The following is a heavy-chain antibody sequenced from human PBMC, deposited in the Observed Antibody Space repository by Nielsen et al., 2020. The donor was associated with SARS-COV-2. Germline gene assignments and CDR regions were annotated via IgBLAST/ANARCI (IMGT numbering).Heavy chain of an antibody. V-gene: IGHV3-33*08. D-gene: IGHD6-13*01. CDR2: IWYDGSNK. CDR1: GFTFSSYA. Sequence: GESLKISCAASGFTFSSYAMSWVRQAPGKGLEWVAVIWYDGSNKYYADSVKGRFTIARDNSKNTLYLQMNSLRAEDTAVYYCARGSSWFWFDPWGQGTLVTVSS. J-gene: IGHJ5*02. CDR3: ARGSSWFWFDP.